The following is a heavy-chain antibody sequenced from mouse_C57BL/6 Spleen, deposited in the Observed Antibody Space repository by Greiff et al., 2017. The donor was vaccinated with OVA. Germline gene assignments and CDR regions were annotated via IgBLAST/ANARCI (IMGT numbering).Heavy chain of an antibody. D-gene: IGHD1-1*01. Sequence: QVQLQQPGAELVRPGSSVKLSCKASGYTFTSYWMDWVKQRPGQGLEWIGNIYPSDSETHYNQKFKDKATLTVDKSSSTAYMQLSSLTSEDSAVYYCARWSSSFYWYFDVWGTGTTVTVSS. CDR3: ARWSSSFYWYFDV. CDR1: GYTFTSYW. V-gene: IGHV1-61*01. J-gene: IGHJ1*03. CDR2: IYPSDSET.